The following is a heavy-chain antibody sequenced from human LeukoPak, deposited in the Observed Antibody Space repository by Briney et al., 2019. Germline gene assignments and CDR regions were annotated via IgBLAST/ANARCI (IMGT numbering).Heavy chain of an antibody. V-gene: IGHV4-59*01. D-gene: IGHD3-22*01. CDR1: GGSISNYF. J-gene: IGHJ4*02. CDR3: ARYYSDSSGYKLDY. Sequence: PSETLSLTCTVSGGSISNYFWSWIRQPPGKGLGWIGYIYYSGSTNYNPSLKSRVTISIDTSKNQFSLKLSSVTAADTAVYYCARYYSDSSGYKLDYWGQGTLVTVSS. CDR2: IYYSGST.